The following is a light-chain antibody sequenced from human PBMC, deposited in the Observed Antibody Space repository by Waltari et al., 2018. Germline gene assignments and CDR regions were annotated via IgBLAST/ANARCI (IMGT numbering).Light chain of an antibody. V-gene: IGKV3-15*01. Sequence: EVVLTQSPDTLSVSHGERATLSCRTSRSVNSNLAWYQHKPGQAPRLLMYGASTRPTGIPARFSGSESGTEFTLTITSLQSEDFAVYYCQQYNNWPLTFGGGTKVEI. CDR3: QQYNNWPLT. J-gene: IGKJ4*01. CDR1: RSVNSN. CDR2: GAS.